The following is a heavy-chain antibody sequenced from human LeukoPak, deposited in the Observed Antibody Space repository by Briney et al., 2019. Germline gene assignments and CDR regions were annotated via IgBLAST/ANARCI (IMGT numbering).Heavy chain of an antibody. CDR1: GYSFTSYW. CDR3: ARRYYYDSSGYYYFDY. Sequence: GESLKISCKGSGYSFTSYWIGWVRHMPGKGLEWMGFIYPGDSDTRYSPSFQGQVTISADKSISTAYLQWSSLKASDTAMYYCARRYYYDSSGYYYFDYWGQGTLVTVSS. D-gene: IGHD3-22*01. V-gene: IGHV5-51*01. CDR2: IYPGDSDT. J-gene: IGHJ4*02.